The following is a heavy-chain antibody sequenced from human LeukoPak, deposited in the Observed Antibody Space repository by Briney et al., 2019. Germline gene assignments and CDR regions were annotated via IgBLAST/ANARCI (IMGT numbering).Heavy chain of an antibody. J-gene: IGHJ5*02. Sequence: ASVKVSCKASGYTFTSYGISWVRQAPGQGLEWMGWISAYNGNTNYAQKLQGRVTMTTDTSTSTAYMELRSLRSDDTAVYYCARVRNNHYYHSYTGWFDPWGQGTLVTVSS. CDR1: GYTFTSYG. D-gene: IGHD3-22*01. CDR3: ARVRNNHYYHSYTGWFDP. V-gene: IGHV1-18*01. CDR2: ISAYNGNT.